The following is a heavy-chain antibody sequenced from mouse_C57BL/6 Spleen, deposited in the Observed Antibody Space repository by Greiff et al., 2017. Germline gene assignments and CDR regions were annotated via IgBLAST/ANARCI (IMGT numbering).Heavy chain of an antibody. CDR1: GYTFTSYW. CDR3: ARSDYPDAMDD. CDR2: IDPSDSYT. V-gene: IGHV1-50*01. J-gene: IGHJ4*01. D-gene: IGHD2-4*01. Sequence: QVQLQQPGAELVKPGASVKLSCKASGYTFTSYWMQWVKQRPGQGLEWIGEIDPSDSYTNYNQKFKGKATLTVDTSTRTAYMQLSSLTAEDSAGYYCARSDYPDAMDDWGQGTSVTVSS.